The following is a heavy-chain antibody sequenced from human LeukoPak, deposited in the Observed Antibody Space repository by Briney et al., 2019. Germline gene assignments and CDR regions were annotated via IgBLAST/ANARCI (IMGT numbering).Heavy chain of an antibody. CDR2: ISSSSSYI. J-gene: IGHJ4*02. Sequence: GGSLRLSCAASGFTFSSYSMNWVREAPGQGLEWVSSISSSSSYIYYADSVKGRFTISRDDAQNSLILQMNSLTAEDTAVFYCARGSRYGSGSHFDFWGQGTLVTVSS. V-gene: IGHV3-21*04. CDR3: ARGSRYGSGSHFDF. CDR1: GFTFSSYS. D-gene: IGHD3-10*01.